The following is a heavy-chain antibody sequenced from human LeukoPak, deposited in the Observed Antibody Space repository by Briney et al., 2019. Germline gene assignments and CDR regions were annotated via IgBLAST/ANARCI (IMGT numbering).Heavy chain of an antibody. V-gene: IGHV3-23*01. CDR3: AKAGSGYDYRLDY. J-gene: IGHJ4*02. D-gene: IGHD5-12*01. CDR2: ISGSGGST. CDR1: GFTFSSYA. Sequence: PGGSLRLSCAASGFTFSSYAMSWVRQAPGKGLEWVSAISGSGGSTYYADSVKGGFTISRDNSKNTLYLQMNSLRAEDTAVYYCAKAGSGYDYRLDYWGQGTLVTVSS.